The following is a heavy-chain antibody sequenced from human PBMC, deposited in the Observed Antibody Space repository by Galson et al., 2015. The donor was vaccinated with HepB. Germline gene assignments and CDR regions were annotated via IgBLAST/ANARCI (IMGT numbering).Heavy chain of an antibody. D-gene: IGHD6-6*01. CDR2: IRSQTNNHAT. J-gene: IGHJ4*02. Sequence: SLRLSCAASGFTFSASAIYWVRQASGKGLEWVGRIRSQTNNHATAYAASVKGRFTISRDDSKNTAYLQMNSLKTEDTAVYYCTTSTSSGEVYWGQGTLVTVSP. V-gene: IGHV3-73*01. CDR1: GFTFSASA. CDR3: TTSTSSGEVY.